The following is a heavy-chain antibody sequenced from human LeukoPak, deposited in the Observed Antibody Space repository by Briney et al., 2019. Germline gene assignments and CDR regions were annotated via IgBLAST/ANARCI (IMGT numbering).Heavy chain of an antibody. J-gene: IGHJ4*02. CDR2: INPDSGGA. Sequence: ASVKVSCKASGYTFSGYYLNWVRQAPGQGLEWMGWINPDSGGAIYAQKFQGRVTMTRDTSTNTAYMELRSLRSDDTAVYYCARAVEGLNYDILTGYYRHWGQGTLVTVSS. CDR3: ARAVEGLNYDILTGYYRH. CDR1: GYTFSGYY. V-gene: IGHV1-2*02. D-gene: IGHD3-9*01.